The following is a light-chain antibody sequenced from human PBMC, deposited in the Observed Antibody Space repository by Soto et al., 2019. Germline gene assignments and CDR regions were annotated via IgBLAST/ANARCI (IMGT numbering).Light chain of an antibody. V-gene: IGKV1-39*01. CDR1: QSIISY. CDR3: QQSYSTPST. Sequence: DIQMTQYPSSLSGSLGDRVTINCRPSQSIISYLNWYQQKPGKAPKLLIYAASSLQSGVPSRFSGSGSGTDFTLTISSLQTEDFATYYCQQSYSTPSTFGGVTKVDIK. CDR2: AAS. J-gene: IGKJ4*01.